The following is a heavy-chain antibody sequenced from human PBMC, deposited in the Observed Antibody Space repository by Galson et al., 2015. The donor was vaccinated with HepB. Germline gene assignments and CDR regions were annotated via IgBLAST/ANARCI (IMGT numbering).Heavy chain of an antibody. Sequence: YTFTSYGISWVRQAPGQGLEWMGCISAYNGYTKYAQKLQGRVTMTTDTSTSTAYMELRSLRSDDTAVYYCARNGYSGYDSDYYYYYGMDVWGQGTTVTVS. CDR3: ARNGYSGYDSDYYYYYGMDV. J-gene: IGHJ6*02. V-gene: IGHV1-18*04. D-gene: IGHD5-12*01. CDR1: YTFTSYG. CDR2: ISAYNGYT.